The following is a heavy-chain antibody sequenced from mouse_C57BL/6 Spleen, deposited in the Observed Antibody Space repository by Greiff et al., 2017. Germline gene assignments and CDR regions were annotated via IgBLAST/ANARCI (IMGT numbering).Heavy chain of an antibody. J-gene: IGHJ2*01. D-gene: IGHD2-5*01. Sequence: QVQLKQSGAELVRPGASVTLSCKASGYTFTDYEMHWVKQTPVHGLEWIGAIDPETGGTAYNQKFKGKAILTADKSSSTAYMELRSLTSEDSAVYYCTRSFIHSNSDYFDYWGQGTTLTVSS. CDR3: TRSFIHSNSDYFDY. CDR1: GYTFTDYE. V-gene: IGHV1-15*01. CDR2: IDPETGGT.